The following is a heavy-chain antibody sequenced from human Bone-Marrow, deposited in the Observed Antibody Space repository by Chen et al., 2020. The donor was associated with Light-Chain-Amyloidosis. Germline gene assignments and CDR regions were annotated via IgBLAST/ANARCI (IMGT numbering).Heavy chain of an antibody. D-gene: IGHD6-6*01. CDR2: INPNSGGT. V-gene: IGHV1-2*06. CDR3: AGSGQLGGFDY. J-gene: IGHJ4*02. Sequence: QVQLVQSGAEVKKPGASVKVSCKASGYTFTGYYMHWVRQAPGQGLEWMGRINPNSGGTNYAQKCQGRVTMTRDTSISTAYMELSRLRADETAVYYCAGSGQLGGFDYWGQGTLVTVSS. CDR1: GYTFTGYY.